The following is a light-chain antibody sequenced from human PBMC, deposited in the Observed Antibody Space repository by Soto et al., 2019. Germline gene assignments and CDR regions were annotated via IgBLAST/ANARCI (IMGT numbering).Light chain of an antibody. J-gene: IGLJ1*01. Sequence: QSVLTQPRSVSGSPGQSVTISCTGTSSDVGGYNYVSWYQQHPGKAPKLMIYDVSKRPSGVPDRFSGSKSGNTASLTISGLQAEDDADYYCCSYVGSYFYVFGTGTKVTVL. CDR3: CSYVGSYFYV. CDR1: SSDVGGYNY. V-gene: IGLV2-11*01. CDR2: DVS.